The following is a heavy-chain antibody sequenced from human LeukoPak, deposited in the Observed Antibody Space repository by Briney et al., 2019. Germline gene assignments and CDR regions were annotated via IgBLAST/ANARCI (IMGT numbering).Heavy chain of an antibody. J-gene: IGHJ4*02. CDR1: GFTFSSYA. Sequence: PGGSLRLSCAASGFTFSSYAMSWVRQAPGKGLEWVSAISGSGGSTYYADSVKGRFTISRDNSKNTLYLQMNNLRAEDTAVYYCAREEVDQLSFDYWGQGTLVSVSS. CDR3: AREEVDQLSFDY. CDR2: ISGSGGST. D-gene: IGHD2-2*01. V-gene: IGHV3-23*01.